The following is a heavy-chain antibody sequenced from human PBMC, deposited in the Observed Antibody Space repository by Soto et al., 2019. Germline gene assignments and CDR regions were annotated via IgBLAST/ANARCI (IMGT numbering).Heavy chain of an antibody. D-gene: IGHD5-12*01. J-gene: IGHJ4*02. CDR1: GFTFSSYS. CDR3: AREVSKYSGYDFDY. V-gene: IGHV3-21*01. CDR2: ISSSSSYI. Sequence: GGSLRLSCAASGFTFSSYSMNWVRQAPGKGLEWVSSISSSSSYIYYADSVKGRFAISRDNARNSLYLQMNSLRAEDTAVYYCAREVSKYSGYDFDYWGQGTLVTVSS.